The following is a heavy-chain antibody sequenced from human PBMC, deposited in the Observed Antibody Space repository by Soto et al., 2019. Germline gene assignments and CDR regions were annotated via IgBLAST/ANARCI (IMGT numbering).Heavy chain of an antibody. Sequence: TGGSLRLSCAASGFTFSDYYMSWIRQAPGKGLEWVSYISSSGSTIYYADSVKGRFTISRDNAKNSLYLQMNSLRAEDTAVYYCARDLVRGYSYGKGYYYGMDVWGQGTTVTVSS. CDR1: GFTFSDYY. V-gene: IGHV3-11*01. J-gene: IGHJ6*02. D-gene: IGHD5-18*01. CDR2: ISSSGSTI. CDR3: ARDLVRGYSYGKGYYYGMDV.